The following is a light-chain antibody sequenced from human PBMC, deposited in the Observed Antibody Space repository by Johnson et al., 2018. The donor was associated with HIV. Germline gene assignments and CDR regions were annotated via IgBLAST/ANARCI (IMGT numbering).Light chain of an antibody. CDR2: ENN. CDR1: SSNVGNNY. V-gene: IGLV1-51*02. Sequence: QSVLTQPPSVSAAPGQKVTISCSGSSSNVGNNYVSWYQQLPGTAPKLLIYENNKRPSGIPDRFPGSQSGTSATMGITGLQTGHEADDYCGTWDTSLIALYVFGTGTKFTVL. J-gene: IGLJ1*01. CDR3: GTWDTSLIALYV.